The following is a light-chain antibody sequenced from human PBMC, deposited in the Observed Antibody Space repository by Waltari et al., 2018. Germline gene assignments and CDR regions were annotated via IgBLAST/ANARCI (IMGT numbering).Light chain of an antibody. J-gene: IGLJ3*02. CDR3: QVWDPTSSHWV. CDR2: DYT. CDR1: TLDSLS. V-gene: IGLV3-21*02. Sequence: SYVLAQPPSLSVAPGQTPEITCGGDTLDSLSMHLYQQKPGRAPVLVLYDYTDRPSGIPDRFSGSDSRNAATLTINRVEAGDEADYFCQVWDPTSSHWVFGGGTKLSVL.